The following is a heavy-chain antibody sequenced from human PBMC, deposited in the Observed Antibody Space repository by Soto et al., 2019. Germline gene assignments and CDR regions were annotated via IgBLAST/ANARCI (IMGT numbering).Heavy chain of an antibody. CDR2: IKQDGSEK. D-gene: IGHD1-1*01. CDR1: GFTFSSYW. Sequence: PGGSLRLSCAASGFTFSSYWMSWVRQAPGKGLEWVANIKQDGSEKYYVDSVKGRFTISRDNAKNSLYLQMNSLRAEDTAVYYWARDPQLERFATNIGYWGQGTLVTVSS. J-gene: IGHJ4*02. CDR3: ARDPQLERFATNIGY. V-gene: IGHV3-7*01.